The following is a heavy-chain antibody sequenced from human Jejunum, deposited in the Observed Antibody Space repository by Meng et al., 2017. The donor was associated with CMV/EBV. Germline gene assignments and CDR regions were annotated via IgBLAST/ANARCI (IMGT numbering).Heavy chain of an antibody. CDR1: NYA. CDR3: AMKNCGLRCYGVDYYYGMDV. Sequence: NYAMTWVRQAPGMGLEWVSSISSGGGGTYYADSVKGRFTISRDDSQNTVYLQMTGLTPEDTAVFFCAMKNCGLRCYGVDYYYGMDVWGQGTTVTVSS. J-gene: IGHJ6*02. V-gene: IGHV3-23*01. D-gene: IGHD2-21*01. CDR2: ISSGGGGT.